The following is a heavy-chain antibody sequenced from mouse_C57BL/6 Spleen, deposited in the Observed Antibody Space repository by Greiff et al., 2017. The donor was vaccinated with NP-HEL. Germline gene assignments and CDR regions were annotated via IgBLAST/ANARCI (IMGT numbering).Heavy chain of an antibody. J-gene: IGHJ1*03. CDR1: GYSFTGYY. V-gene: IGHV1-42*01. CDR2: INPSTGGT. Sequence: VQLQQSGPELVKPGASVKISCKASGYSFTGYYMNWVKQSPEKSLEWIGEINPSTGGTTYNQKFKAKATLTVDKSSSTAYMQLKSLTSEDSAVYYCARPNSNYYGSSYHWYFDVWGTGTTVTVSS. D-gene: IGHD1-1*01. CDR3: ARPNSNYYGSSYHWYFDV.